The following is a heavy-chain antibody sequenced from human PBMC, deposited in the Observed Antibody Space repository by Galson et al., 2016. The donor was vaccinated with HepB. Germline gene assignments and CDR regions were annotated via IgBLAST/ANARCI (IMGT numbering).Heavy chain of an antibody. CDR3: ARDGYSGVTKFDS. CDR1: GGSVSGYF. CDR2: VAYSGST. V-gene: IGHV4-59*02. Sequence: ETLSLTCTVSGGSVSGYFWSWIRQTPGKGLEWIGYVAYSGSTNYNPSLKRRVTISVDTSKNQFSLKLNSVTAADTAVYYCARDGYSGVTKFDSWGQGTLVTVSP. J-gene: IGHJ4*02. D-gene: IGHD4-11*01.